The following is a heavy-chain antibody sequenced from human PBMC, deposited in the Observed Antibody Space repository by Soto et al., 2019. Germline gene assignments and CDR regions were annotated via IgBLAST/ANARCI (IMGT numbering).Heavy chain of an antibody. CDR1: GYTFTGYY. Sequence: ASVKVSCKASGYTFTGYYMHWVRQAPGQGLEWMGWINPNSGGTNYAQKFQGRVTMTRDTSISTAYMELSRLRSDDTAVYYCARGTTGTTNYYYGMAVWGQGTTVTASS. D-gene: IGHD1-7*01. J-gene: IGHJ6*02. CDR3: ARGTTGTTNYYYGMAV. V-gene: IGHV1-2*02. CDR2: INPNSGGT.